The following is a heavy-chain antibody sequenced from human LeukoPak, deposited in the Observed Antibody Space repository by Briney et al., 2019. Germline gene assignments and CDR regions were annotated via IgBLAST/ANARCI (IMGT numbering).Heavy chain of an antibody. Sequence: SETLSLTCTVSGDSINYASYWGWIRQATGEGMEWIGSIHRGGTTYFNPSLKSRVTMSIDLSKNQFSLKLTSVAAADSAMYYCAKSIAVAGTWIDNWGQGTLVLVSS. CDR2: IHRGGTT. CDR1: GDSINYASY. J-gene: IGHJ4*02. D-gene: IGHD6-19*01. CDR3: AKSIAVAGTWIDN. V-gene: IGHV4-38-2*02.